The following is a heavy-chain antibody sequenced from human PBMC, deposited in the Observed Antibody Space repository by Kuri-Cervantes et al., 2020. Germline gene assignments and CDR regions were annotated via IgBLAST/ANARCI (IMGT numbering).Heavy chain of an antibody. D-gene: IGHD3-22*01. CDR1: GYTFTGYY. V-gene: IGHV1-2*02. CDR2: INPNSGGT. Sequence: ASVKVSCKASGYTFTGYYMHWVRQAPGQGLEWMGWINPNSGGTNYAQKFQGRVTMTRDTSISTAYMELSRLRSDDTAVYYCARDLPHYYGSFREFDYWGQGTLVTVSS. CDR3: ARDLPHYYGSFREFDY. J-gene: IGHJ4*02.